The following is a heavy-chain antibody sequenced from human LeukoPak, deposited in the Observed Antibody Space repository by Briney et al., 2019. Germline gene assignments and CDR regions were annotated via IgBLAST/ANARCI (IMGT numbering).Heavy chain of an antibody. Sequence: GGSLSLSCAASGFTFSSYGMHWVRQAPGKGLECVAFIRYDGSNKYYADSVKGRFTISRDNSKNTLYLQMNSLRAEDTAVYYCAKAADYYGSESYYNPGAFYYWGQGTLVIVSS. D-gene: IGHD3-10*01. CDR3: AKAADYYGSESYYNPGAFYY. J-gene: IGHJ4*02. V-gene: IGHV3-30*02. CDR1: GFTFSSYG. CDR2: IRYDGSNK.